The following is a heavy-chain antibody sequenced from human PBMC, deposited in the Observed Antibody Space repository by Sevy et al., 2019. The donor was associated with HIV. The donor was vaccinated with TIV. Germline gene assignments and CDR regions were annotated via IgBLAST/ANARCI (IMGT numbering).Heavy chain of an antibody. J-gene: IGHJ4*02. CDR3: ARGVGSNWFFNY. CDR1: GFTFSNYN. CDR2: ITGGTSYM. V-gene: IGHV3-21*01. Sequence: GGSLRLSCAASGFTFSNYNMHWVRQAPGKGLEWISSITGGTSYMDYADSVKGRFTISTTSAKNSLYLQMNSLRVEDTAVYYCARGVGSNWFFNYWGQGALVTVSS. D-gene: IGHD6-13*01.